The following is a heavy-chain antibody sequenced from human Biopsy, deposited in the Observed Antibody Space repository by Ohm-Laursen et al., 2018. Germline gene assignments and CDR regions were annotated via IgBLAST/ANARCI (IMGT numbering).Heavy chain of an antibody. D-gene: IGHD5-18*01. CDR3: AKDRYNYTPIGGFSMDV. CDR1: GFTFNNYG. Sequence: SLRLSCSESGFTFNNYGMKWVRQAPGKGLEWVAFIFYDGSNTYYADSVKGRFTISRDNSRDTLYLQMSSLRAEDTAVYYCAKDRYNYTPIGGFSMDVWGQGTTVTVSS. CDR2: IFYDGSNT. V-gene: IGHV3-30*02. J-gene: IGHJ6*02.